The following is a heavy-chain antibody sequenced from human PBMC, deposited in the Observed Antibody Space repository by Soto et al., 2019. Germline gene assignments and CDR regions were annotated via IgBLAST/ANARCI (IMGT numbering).Heavy chain of an antibody. CDR3: AHAYGGTGWPHDAFDV. CDR1: GFSLSADGVG. J-gene: IGHJ3*01. V-gene: IGHV2-5*02. CDR2: IYWDDDK. Sequence: QITLKESGPTLVKPTQTLTLTCTFSGFSLSADGVGVGWIRQPPGKALEWLALIYWDDDKRYRPSLKSRPTITMDTSKNSVALTMTNMDPVDTATYDCAHAYGGTGWPHDAFDVWGQGTVVTVSS. D-gene: IGHD2-21*01.